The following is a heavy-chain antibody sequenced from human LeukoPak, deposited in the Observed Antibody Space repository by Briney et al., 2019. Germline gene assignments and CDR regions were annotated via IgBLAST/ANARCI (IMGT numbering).Heavy chain of an antibody. J-gene: IGHJ4*02. CDR2: IKQDGSEK. CDR3: ASEYSSSSKGDY. CDR1: GFTFSNAW. D-gene: IGHD6-6*01. V-gene: IGHV3-7*01. Sequence: GGSLRLSCAASGFTFSNAWMSWVRQAPGKGLEWVANIKQDGSEKYYVDSVKGRFTISRDNAKNSLYLQMNSLRAEDTAVYYCASEYSSSSKGDYWGQGTLVTVSS.